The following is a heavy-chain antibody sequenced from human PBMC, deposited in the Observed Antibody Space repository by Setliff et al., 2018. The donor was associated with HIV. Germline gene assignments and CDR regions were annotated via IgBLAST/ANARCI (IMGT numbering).Heavy chain of an antibody. J-gene: IGHJ4*02. CDR1: GFTFNSYT. D-gene: IGHD2-2*01. CDR3: ARDRVYCGTTSCPLDY. CDR2: ISSSSSYI. Sequence: NPGGSLRLSCAASGFTFNSYTMNWVRQAPGKGLEWVSSISSSSSYIYYADSVKGRFTISRDNAKNSLYLQMNSPRAEDTAVYYCARDRVYCGTTSCPLDYWGQGTLVTVSS. V-gene: IGHV3-21*01.